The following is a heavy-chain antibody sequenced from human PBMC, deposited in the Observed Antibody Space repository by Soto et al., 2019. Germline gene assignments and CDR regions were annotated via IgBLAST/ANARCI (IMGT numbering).Heavy chain of an antibody. CDR2: FYYSEST. CDR3: ARLGGYCSSTSCYGFYGMDV. Sequence: SETLSLTCTVSGGSISSGPYSWGWIRQPPGEGLEWIGTFYYSESTYYNPSLEGRVTISVDTSKNQFSLKVSSVTVADTAVYYRARLGGYCSSTSCYGFYGMDVWGQGTTVTSP. V-gene: IGHV4-39*01. CDR1: GGSISSGPYS. J-gene: IGHJ6*02. D-gene: IGHD2-2*01.